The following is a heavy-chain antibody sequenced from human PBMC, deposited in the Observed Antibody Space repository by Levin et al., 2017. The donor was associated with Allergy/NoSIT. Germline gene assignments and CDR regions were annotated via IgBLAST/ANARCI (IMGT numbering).Heavy chain of an antibody. CDR3: ARGYGVTDY. Sequence: PSETLSLTCAVYGGSFSGYYWSWIRQPPGKGLEGIGEINHSGSTNYNPSLKSRVTISVDTSKNQFSLKLSPVTAADTAVYYCARGYGVTDYWGQGTLVTVSS. J-gene: IGHJ4*02. CDR1: GGSFSGYY. D-gene: IGHD4-17*01. V-gene: IGHV4-34*01. CDR2: INHSGST.